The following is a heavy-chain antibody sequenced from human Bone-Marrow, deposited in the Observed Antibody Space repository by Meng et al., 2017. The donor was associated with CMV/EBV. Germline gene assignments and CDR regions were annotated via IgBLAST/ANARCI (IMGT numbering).Heavy chain of an antibody. Sequence: SYYWSWIWQPPGKGLEWIGYIYYSESTNYNPSLKSRVTISVDTSKNQFSLKLSSVTAADTAVYYCARGRNYYDSSGYYSASGGDFDYWGQGTLVTVSS. CDR1: SYY. J-gene: IGHJ4*02. V-gene: IGHV4-59*01. CDR3: ARGRNYYDSSGYYSASGGDFDY. CDR2: IYYSEST. D-gene: IGHD3-22*01.